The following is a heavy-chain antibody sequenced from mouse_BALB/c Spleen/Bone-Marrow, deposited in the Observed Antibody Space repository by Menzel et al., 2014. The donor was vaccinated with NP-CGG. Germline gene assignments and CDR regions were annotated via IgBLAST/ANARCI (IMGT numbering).Heavy chain of an antibody. Sequence: EVKLVESGAELVKPGASVKLSCTASGFNIKDTYMHWVKQRPEQGLEWIGRIDPANGNTKYDPKFQGKATITADTSSNTAYLQLSSLTSEDSAVYYCARSHGYYPYWYFDVWGAGTTVTVSS. CDR3: ARSHGYYPYWYFDV. CDR2: IDPANGNT. D-gene: IGHD2-3*01. J-gene: IGHJ1*01. V-gene: IGHV14-3*02. CDR1: GFNIKDTY.